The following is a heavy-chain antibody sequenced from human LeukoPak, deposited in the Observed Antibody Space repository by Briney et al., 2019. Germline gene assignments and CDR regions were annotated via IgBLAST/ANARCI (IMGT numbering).Heavy chain of an antibody. CDR2: IYYRGST. D-gene: IGHD1-26*01. CDR1: GGSISRSY. CDR3: ARHFEMWDSGSYLDY. Sequence: NPSETLSLTCTVSGGSISRSYWSWIRQPPGKGLEWIGYIYYRGSTNYNPSLKSRVTISVDTSKNQFSLKLSSVTAADTAVYYCARHFEMWDSGSYLDYWGQGTLVTVSS. V-gene: IGHV4-59*01. J-gene: IGHJ4*02.